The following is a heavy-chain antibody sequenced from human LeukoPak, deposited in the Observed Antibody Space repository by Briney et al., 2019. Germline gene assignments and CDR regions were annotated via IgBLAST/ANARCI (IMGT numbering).Heavy chain of an antibody. J-gene: IGHJ5*02. D-gene: IGHD3-22*01. CDR1: GYTFTGYY. CDR3: ARDRGYYYDSSAYHFAPLTLDL. V-gene: IGHV1-2*02. CDR2: INPNSGDT. Sequence: ASVKVSCKASGYTFTGYYIHWVRQAPGQGLEWMGWINPNSGDTHYAQKFQGRVTMTRDTSINTAYLELSRLRSDDAAVYYCARDRGYYYDSSAYHFAPLTLDLWGQGTLVTVSS.